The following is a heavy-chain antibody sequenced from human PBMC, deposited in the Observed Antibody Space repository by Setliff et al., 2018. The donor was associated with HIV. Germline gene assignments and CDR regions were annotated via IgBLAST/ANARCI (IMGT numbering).Heavy chain of an antibody. V-gene: IGHV4-4*07. Sequence: TLSLTCSVSTDSISNSHWSWMRQTAGKGLEWIGRIFGSGTTHYNPSLESRVTMSIDTAKKQFFLRLNSVTAADTAVYYCARARGLQDSGYDYVLYYFDYWGQGTLVTVSS. J-gene: IGHJ4*02. D-gene: IGHD5-12*01. CDR3: ARARGLQDSGYDYVLYYFDY. CDR2: IFGSGTT. CDR1: TDSISNSH.